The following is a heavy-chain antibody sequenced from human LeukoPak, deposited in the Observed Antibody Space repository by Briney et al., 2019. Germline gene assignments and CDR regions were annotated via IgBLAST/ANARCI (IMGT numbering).Heavy chain of an antibody. V-gene: IGHV3-7*03. J-gene: IGHJ3*02. CDR2: IKQDGSEK. CDR1: GFTFSSYG. D-gene: IGHD1-7*01. CDR3: AKEGTIGAFDI. Sequence: GGSLRLSCAASGFTFSSYGMSWVRQAPGKGLEWVANIKQDGSEKYYVDSVKGRFTISRDNSKNTLYLQMNSLRAEDTAVYYCAKEGTIGAFDIWGQGTVVTVSS.